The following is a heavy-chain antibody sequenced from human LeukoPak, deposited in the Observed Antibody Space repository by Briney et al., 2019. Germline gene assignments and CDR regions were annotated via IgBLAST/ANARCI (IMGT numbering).Heavy chain of an antibody. CDR2: ICGSGGNT. V-gene: IGHV3-23*01. D-gene: IGHD7-27*01. Sequence: GGSLRLSCAASGFTFSSNAMSWVRQAPGKGLEWVSAICGSGGNTYYADSVKGRFTISRDNSKNTVYLQMNSLRAEDTAVYYCAKEPAGADAADYWGQGTLVTVPS. CDR3: AKEPAGADAADY. CDR1: GFTFSSNA. J-gene: IGHJ4*02.